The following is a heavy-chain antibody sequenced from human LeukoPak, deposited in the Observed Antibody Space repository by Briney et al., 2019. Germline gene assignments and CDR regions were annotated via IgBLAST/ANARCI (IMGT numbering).Heavy chain of an antibody. V-gene: IGHV3-30*18. Sequence: GGSLRLSCAASGFTFSSYGMHWVRQAPGKGLEWVAVISYDGSNKYYADSVKGRFTISRGNSKNTLYLQMNSLRAEDTAVYYCAKDRNVWGNGAFDIWGQGTMVTVSS. CDR2: ISYDGSNK. CDR3: AKDRNVWGNGAFDI. CDR1: GFTFSSYG. D-gene: IGHD3-16*01. J-gene: IGHJ3*02.